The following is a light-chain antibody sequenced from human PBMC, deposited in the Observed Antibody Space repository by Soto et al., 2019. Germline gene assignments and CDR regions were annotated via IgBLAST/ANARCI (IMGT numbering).Light chain of an antibody. CDR3: SSYTSSTWV. CDR2: DVS. V-gene: IGLV2-14*01. Sequence: QSVLPQPASVYGSPGQSITISCTGTSSDVGGYNYVSWYQQHPGKAPKLMIYDVSNRPSGVSNRFSGSKSGNTASLTISGLQAEDEADYYCSSYTSSTWVFGTGTKVTVL. CDR1: SSDVGGYNY. J-gene: IGLJ1*01.